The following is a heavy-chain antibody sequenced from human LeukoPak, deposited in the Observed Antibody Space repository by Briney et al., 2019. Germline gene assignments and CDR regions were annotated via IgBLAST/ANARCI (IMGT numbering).Heavy chain of an antibody. CDR3: ARGGGIWHDEKNEYFQH. J-gene: IGHJ1*01. CDR1: GFTFSSYA. D-gene: IGHD1-1*01. CDR2: ISYDGSNK. Sequence: PGGSLRLSCAASGFTFSSYAMHWVRQAPGKGLEWVAVISYDGSNKYYADSVKGRFTISRDNSKNTLYLQMNSLRAEDTAVYYCARGGGIWHDEKNEYFQHWGQGTLVTVSS. V-gene: IGHV3-30-3*01.